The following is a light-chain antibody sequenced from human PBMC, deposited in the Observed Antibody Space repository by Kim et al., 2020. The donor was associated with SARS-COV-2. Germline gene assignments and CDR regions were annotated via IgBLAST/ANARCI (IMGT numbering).Light chain of an antibody. Sequence: DIQMTQSPSSLSASVGDRVTITCRASQNINNFLNWYQEKPGKAPKLLIYAASSLQSGVPSRFSGSGSGTDFTLTITSLHPEDFATYYCQQSYSTPYTFGQGTKLEI. CDR3: QQSYSTPYT. V-gene: IGKV1-39*01. CDR1: QNINNF. CDR2: AAS. J-gene: IGKJ2*01.